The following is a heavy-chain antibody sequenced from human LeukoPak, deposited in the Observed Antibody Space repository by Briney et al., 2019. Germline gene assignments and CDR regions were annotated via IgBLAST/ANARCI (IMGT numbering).Heavy chain of an antibody. D-gene: IGHD2-2*02. Sequence: PGGSLRLSCAASGFSFSGYGMHWVRQAPGKGLEWVALIWYDGSKTYYGDSVKGRFTISRDNSKNTLYLQMNSLRAEDTAVYYCAKEVPAAIVVDYWGQGTLVTVSS. V-gene: IGHV3-33*06. CDR2: IWYDGSKT. CDR1: GFSFSGYG. CDR3: AKEVPAAIVVDY. J-gene: IGHJ4*02.